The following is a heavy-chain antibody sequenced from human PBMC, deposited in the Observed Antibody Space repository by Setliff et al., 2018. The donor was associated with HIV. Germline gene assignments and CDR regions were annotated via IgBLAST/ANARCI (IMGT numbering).Heavy chain of an antibody. D-gene: IGHD3-3*01. V-gene: IGHV4-61*09. CDR3: ARDRGSYNFWSGLARGDNWFDP. Sequence: SETLSLTCTVSGGSISSGSYYWSWIRQPAGKGLEWIGHMYTIGSTNYNPSLKSRVTISVDTSKNQFSLNLISVTAADTAVYYWARDRGSYNFWSGLARGDNWFDPWGRGTLVTVSS. CDR1: GGSISSGSYY. CDR2: MYTIGST. J-gene: IGHJ5*02.